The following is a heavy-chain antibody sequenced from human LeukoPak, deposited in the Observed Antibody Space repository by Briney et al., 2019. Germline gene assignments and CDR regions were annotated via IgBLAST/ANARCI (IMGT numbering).Heavy chain of an antibody. CDR2: ISWNSGSI. Sequence: GGSLRLSCAASGFTFSSYAMHWVRQAPGKGLEWVSGISWNSGSIGYADSVKGRFTISRDNAKNSLYLQMNSLRAEDTALYYCVKELRKYFDYWGQGTLVTVSS. J-gene: IGHJ4*02. V-gene: IGHV3-9*01. CDR1: GFTFSSYA. CDR3: VKELRKYFDY.